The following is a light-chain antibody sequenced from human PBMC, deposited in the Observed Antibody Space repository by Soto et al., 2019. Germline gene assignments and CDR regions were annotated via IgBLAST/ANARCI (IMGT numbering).Light chain of an antibody. CDR2: TTF. CDR3: QQSYTTPPA. Sequence: DIQMTQSPSSLSASVGDRVTITCRASQSVSIYLNWYQQKPGKAPKLLIYTTFSLQSEVPSRFSGSGSGTDFTLTISSLQPEDFATYYCQQSYTTPPAFGQGTNVEVK. J-gene: IGKJ1*01. V-gene: IGKV1-39*01. CDR1: QSVSIY.